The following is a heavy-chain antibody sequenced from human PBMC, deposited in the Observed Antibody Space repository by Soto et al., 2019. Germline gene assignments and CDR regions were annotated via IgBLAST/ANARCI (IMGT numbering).Heavy chain of an antibody. D-gene: IGHD6-13*01. CDR2: IYYSGSI. J-gene: IGHJ4*02. CDR3: AIVLYWQQLDRGPFDY. Sequence: NPSETLSLSCTVSGGSISSYYWSWIRQPPGKELEWIGYIYYSGSINYNPSLKSRVTISVDTSKNQFSLKLSSVTAADTVLYYCAIVLYWQQLDRGPFDYCGRGTLDTVSS. V-gene: IGHV4-59*01. CDR1: GGSISSYY.